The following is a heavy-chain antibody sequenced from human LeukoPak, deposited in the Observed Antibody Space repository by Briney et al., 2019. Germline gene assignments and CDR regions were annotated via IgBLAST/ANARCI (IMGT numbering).Heavy chain of an antibody. CDR3: ARASRTVEMATIIDY. Sequence: SETLSLTCAVYGGSFSGYYWSWIRQPPGKGLEWIGEINHSGSTNYNPSLKSRVTISVDTSKNQFSLKLSSVTAADTAVYYCARASRTVEMATIIDYWGQGTLVTVSS. CDR1: GGSFSGYY. CDR2: INHSGST. V-gene: IGHV4-34*01. J-gene: IGHJ4*02. D-gene: IGHD5-24*01.